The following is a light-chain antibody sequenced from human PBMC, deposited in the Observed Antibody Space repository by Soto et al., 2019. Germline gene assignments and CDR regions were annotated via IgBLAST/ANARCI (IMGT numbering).Light chain of an antibody. Sequence: EIVLTQSPGTLSLSPGERATLSCRASQSVSSSYLAWYQQKPGQAPRLLIYGASSRATGIPDRFSGSGSGTDFTLTISRLEPEDFAVYYCQQYCSSPHTFGPGTKVDIK. CDR3: QQYCSSPHT. J-gene: IGKJ1*01. V-gene: IGKV3-20*01. CDR2: GAS. CDR1: QSVSSSY.